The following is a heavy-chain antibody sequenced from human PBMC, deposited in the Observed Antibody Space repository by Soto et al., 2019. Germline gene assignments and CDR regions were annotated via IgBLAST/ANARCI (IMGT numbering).Heavy chain of an antibody. CDR2: ISHTGSP. CDR1: GGSISNSDYF. D-gene: IGHD1-1*01. J-gene: IGHJ4*02. Sequence: LQLQESGPGLXKPSETLSLXCTVSGGSISNSDYFWAWMRQPPGKGLEWVGTISHTGSPRYNPSLKSRVTISVDTSKNQFSLRLPSVTAADTAVFYCASQLESTTYFDYWGRGTLVTVSS. V-gene: IGHV4-39*01. CDR3: ASQLESTTYFDY.